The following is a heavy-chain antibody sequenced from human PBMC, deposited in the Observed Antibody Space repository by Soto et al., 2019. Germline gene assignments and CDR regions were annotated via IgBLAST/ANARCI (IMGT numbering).Heavy chain of an antibody. CDR3: ARDLAVAGNWFDP. J-gene: IGHJ5*02. D-gene: IGHD6-19*01. V-gene: IGHV4-4*02. Sequence: SETLSLTCAVSGGSISSSNCWSWVRQPPGKGLEWIGEIYHSGSTNYNPSLKSRVTISVDKSKNQFSLKLSSVTAADTAVYYCARDLAVAGNWFDPWGQGTLLTVSS. CDR1: GGSISSSNC. CDR2: IYHSGST.